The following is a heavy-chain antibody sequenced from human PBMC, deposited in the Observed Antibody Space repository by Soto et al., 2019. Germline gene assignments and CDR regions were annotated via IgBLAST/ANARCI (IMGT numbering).Heavy chain of an antibody. D-gene: IGHD2-2*03. V-gene: IGHV3-21*01. CDR3: ARVRGYCSSTNCYGDY. CDR1: S. CDR2: ISASGNYI. Sequence: SRDWVSQTQGKGLEWVSSISASGNYIYYADSVRGRFSISRDNAENSLYLQMNSLRAEDTAVYYCARVRGYCSSTNCYGDYWGHGTLVTVSS. J-gene: IGHJ4*01.